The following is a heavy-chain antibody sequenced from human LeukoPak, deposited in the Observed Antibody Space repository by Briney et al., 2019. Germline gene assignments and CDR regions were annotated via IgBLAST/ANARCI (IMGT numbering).Heavy chain of an antibody. CDR3: AKGKVTWFGELLSSFGY. V-gene: IGHV3-21*01. J-gene: IGHJ4*02. CDR1: GFTFSSHG. CDR2: ISSSSSYI. D-gene: IGHD3-10*01. Sequence: GGTLRVSCAASGFTFSSHGMNWVRQAPGKGLEWVSSISSSSSYIYYADSVKGRFTISRDNAKNSLYLQMNSLRAEDTAVYYCAKGKVTWFGELLSSFGYWGQGTLVTVSS.